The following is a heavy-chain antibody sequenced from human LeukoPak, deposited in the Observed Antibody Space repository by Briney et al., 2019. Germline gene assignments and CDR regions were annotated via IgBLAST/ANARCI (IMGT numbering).Heavy chain of an antibody. CDR2: IWYDGSIQ. CDR1: GFTFSSYG. D-gene: IGHD2-15*01. Sequence: GGSLRLSCAASGFTFSSYGMHWVRQAPGKGLEWVAAIWYDGSIQYYADSVKGRFTISRDNSKNTLYLQMDSLRAEDSAVYYCARAGYCSGGSCYGSDYWGQGTLVSVSS. CDR3: ARAGYCSGGSCYGSDY. J-gene: IGHJ4*02. V-gene: IGHV3-33*01.